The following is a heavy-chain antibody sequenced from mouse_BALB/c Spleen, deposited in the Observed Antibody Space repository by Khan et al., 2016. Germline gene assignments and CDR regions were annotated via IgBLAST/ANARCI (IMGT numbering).Heavy chain of an antibody. J-gene: IGHJ2*01. V-gene: IGHV1-39*01. CDR3: ASEGYANYVDY. Sequence: LQQSGPELEKPGASVKLSCKASGYSFTGYNMNWVKQRNGKSLVWIVNIDPYYGSTDYHQKFKSKATLTVDKSSSTAYMQLKRLTSEDTADYYCASEGYANYVDYWGQGTTLTVSS. CDR2: IDPYYGST. CDR1: GYSFTGYN. D-gene: IGHD2-10*02.